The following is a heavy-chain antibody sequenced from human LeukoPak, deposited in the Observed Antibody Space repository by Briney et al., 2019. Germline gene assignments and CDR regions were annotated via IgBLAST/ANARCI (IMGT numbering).Heavy chain of an antibody. CDR1: GFTFGGYA. D-gene: IGHD1-26*01. J-gene: IGHJ4*02. CDR3: TTDPVGATLDY. Sequence: GGSLRLSCTTGGFTFGGYAVSWVRQAPGKGLEWVGRIKSKTDGGTTDYAAPVKGRFTISRDDSKNTLYLQMNSLKTEDTAVYYCTTDPVGATLDYWGQGTLVTVSS. CDR2: IKSKTDGGTT. V-gene: IGHV3-15*01.